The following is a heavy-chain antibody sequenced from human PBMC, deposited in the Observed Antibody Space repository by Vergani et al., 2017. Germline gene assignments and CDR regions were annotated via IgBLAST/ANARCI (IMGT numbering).Heavy chain of an antibody. V-gene: IGHV4-59*11. CDR1: GGSISSHY. CDR3: ARVGPYYYDSSGYYETYYFDY. D-gene: IGHD3-22*01. Sequence: QVQLQESGPGLVKPSETLSLTCTVSGGSISSHYWSWTRQPPGKGLEWIGYIYYSGSTNYNPSLKSRVTISVDTSKNQFSLKLSSVTAADTAVYYCARVGPYYYDSSGYYETYYFDYWGQGTLVTVSS. CDR2: IYYSGST. J-gene: IGHJ4*02.